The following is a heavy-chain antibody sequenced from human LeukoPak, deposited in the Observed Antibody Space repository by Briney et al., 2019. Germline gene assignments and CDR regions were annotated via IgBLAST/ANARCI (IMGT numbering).Heavy chain of an antibody. CDR3: ARGLKQWLVPPWFDP. CDR2: TYYRSKWYN. V-gene: IGHV6-1*01. D-gene: IGHD6-19*01. CDR1: GDSVSSNSAA. Sequence: SQTLSLTCAISGDSVSSNSAAWNWIRQSPSRGLEWLGRTYYRSKWYNDYAVSVKSRITIKPDTSKNQFSLQLNSVTPEDTAVYYCARGLKQWLVPPWFDPWGQGTLVTVSS. J-gene: IGHJ5*02.